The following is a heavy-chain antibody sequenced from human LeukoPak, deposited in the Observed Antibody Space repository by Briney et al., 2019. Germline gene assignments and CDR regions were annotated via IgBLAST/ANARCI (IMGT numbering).Heavy chain of an antibody. CDR3: AKDIVGRPRRDY. CDR1: GFTFSSYG. V-gene: IGHV3-30*18. J-gene: IGHJ4*02. D-gene: IGHD2-15*01. Sequence: GGSLRLSCAASGFTFSSYGMHWVRQAPGKGLEWVAVISYDGSNKYYADSVKGRFTISRDNTKNTLYLQMNSLRAEDTALYYCAKDIVGRPRRDYWGQGTLVTVSS. CDR2: ISYDGSNK.